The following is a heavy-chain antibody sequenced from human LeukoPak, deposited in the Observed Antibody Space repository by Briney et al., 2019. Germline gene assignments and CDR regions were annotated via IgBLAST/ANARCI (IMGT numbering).Heavy chain of an antibody. J-gene: IGHJ4*02. CDR1: GFTFSSYA. V-gene: IGHV3-23*01. Sequence: GGSLSLSCAASGFTFSSYAMSWVRQPPGKGLEWVSAISGSGGTTYYADSVKGRFTISRDNSKNTLYLQMNSLRAEDTAVYYCATKYCSSTSCSQTIFFDYWGQGTLVTVSS. CDR3: ATKYCSSTSCSQTIFFDY. CDR2: ISGSGGTT. D-gene: IGHD2-2*01.